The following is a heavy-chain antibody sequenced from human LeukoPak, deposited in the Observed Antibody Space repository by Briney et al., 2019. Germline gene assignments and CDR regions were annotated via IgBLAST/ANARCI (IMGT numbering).Heavy chain of an antibody. V-gene: IGHV3-48*04. CDR1: GFTFSSYS. Sequence: PGGSLRLSCAASGFTFSSYSMNWVRQAPGKGLEWVSYISSSSSTIYYADSVKGRFTISRDNAKNSLYLQMNSLRAEDTAVYYCARDVLDAFDIWCQGTMVTVSS. J-gene: IGHJ3*02. CDR2: ISSSSSTI. CDR3: ARDVLDAFDI.